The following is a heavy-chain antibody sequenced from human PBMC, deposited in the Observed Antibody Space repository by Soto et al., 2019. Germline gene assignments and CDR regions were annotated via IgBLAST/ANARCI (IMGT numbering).Heavy chain of an antibody. D-gene: IGHD6-19*01. V-gene: IGHV3-9*01. CDR1: GFTFDDYA. J-gene: IGHJ3*02. CDR3: AKSISSGWSGNAFDI. Sequence: GGSLRLSCAASGFTFDDYAMHWVRQAPGKGLEWVSGISWNSGSIGYADSVKGRFTISRDNAKNSLYLQMNSLRAEDTALYYCAKSISSGWSGNAFDIRGQGTMVTVSS. CDR2: ISWNSGSI.